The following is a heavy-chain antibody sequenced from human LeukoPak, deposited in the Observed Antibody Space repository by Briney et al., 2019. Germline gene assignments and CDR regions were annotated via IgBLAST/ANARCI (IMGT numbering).Heavy chain of an antibody. CDR3: ARHPSRNGFDY. CDR2: IHHSGST. CDR1: GYSISSGYY. Sequence: PSETLSLTCGVSGYSISSGYYWSGIRQPLGKGLEWIGTIHHSGSTYYNPSLKSRVTVLVDTSKNQFSLKVNSVTAADTAVYFCARHPSRNGFDYWGLGALVTVSS. J-gene: IGHJ4*02. V-gene: IGHV4-38-2*01. D-gene: IGHD6-13*01.